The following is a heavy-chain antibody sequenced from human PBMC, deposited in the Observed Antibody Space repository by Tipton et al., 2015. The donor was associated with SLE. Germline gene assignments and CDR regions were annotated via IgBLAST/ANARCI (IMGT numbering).Heavy chain of an antibody. Sequence: TLSLTCNVSGDSITGGFYWGWIRQPPGKGLEWIGSVSHSGGTAYNPSLKSRVTILLDASKNQVSLRVTSVTAADTAVYYCARDLGHGGDSDYWGQGTLVTVSS. J-gene: IGHJ4*02. D-gene: IGHD3/OR15-3a*01. V-gene: IGHV4-38-2*02. CDR1: GDSITGGFY. CDR3: ARDLGHGGDSDY. CDR2: VSHSGGT.